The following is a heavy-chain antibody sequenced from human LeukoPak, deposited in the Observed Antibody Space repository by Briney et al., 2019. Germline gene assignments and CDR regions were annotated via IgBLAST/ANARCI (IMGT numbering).Heavy chain of an antibody. D-gene: IGHD3-10*01. Sequence: ASVKVSCKASGYTFTSYAMNWVRQAPGQGLEWMGWINTNTGNPTYAQGFTGRFVFSLGTSVSTAYLQISSLKAEDTGVYYCARAWFYYGSGSYYNLDYWGQGTLVTVSS. CDR2: INTNTGNP. CDR1: GYTFTSYA. CDR3: ARAWFYYGSGSYYNLDY. J-gene: IGHJ4*02. V-gene: IGHV7-4-1*02.